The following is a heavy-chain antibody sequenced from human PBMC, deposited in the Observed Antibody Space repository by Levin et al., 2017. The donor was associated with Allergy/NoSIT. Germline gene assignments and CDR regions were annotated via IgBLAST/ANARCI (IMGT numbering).Heavy chain of an antibody. Sequence: PGGSLRLSCAASGFTFSDSTMHWVRQAPGKGLEGVGLIRNKANNYATAYAAAVQGRFTISRDDSKKTAYLQMNTLKTVYTAVYYCDRLDWNYYDPSGDFWGQGTLVTVSS. CDR3: DRLDWNYYDPSGDF. J-gene: IGHJ4*02. V-gene: IGHV3-73*01. D-gene: IGHD3-22*01. CDR1: GFTFSDST. CDR2: IRNKANNYAT.